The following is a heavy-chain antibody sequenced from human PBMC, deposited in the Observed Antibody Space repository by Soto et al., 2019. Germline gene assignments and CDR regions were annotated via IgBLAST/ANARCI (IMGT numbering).Heavy chain of an antibody. CDR3: ARVGGLVGYDFWSGYYTGANYYGMDV. CDR1: GYTFTGYY. J-gene: IGHJ6*02. D-gene: IGHD3-3*01. V-gene: IGHV1-2*02. CDR2: INPNSGGT. Sequence: QVQLVQSGAEVKKPGASVKVSCKASGYTFTGYYMHWVRQAPGQGLEWMGWINPNSGGTNYAQKFQGRVTMTRDTSISTAYMELSRLRSDDTAVYYCARVGGLVGYDFWSGYYTGANYYGMDVWGQGTTVTVSS.